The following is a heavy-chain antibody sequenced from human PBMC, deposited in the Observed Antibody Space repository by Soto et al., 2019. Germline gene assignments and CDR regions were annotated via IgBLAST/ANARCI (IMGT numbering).Heavy chain of an antibody. CDR3: ARLRIATNNYMWFDP. Sequence: SETLSLTCTVSGGSISTYYCNWIRQPAGKGLEWIGRIDTSGSTNYNPSLKSRVTMSVDTSENQFSLKLSSVTAADTAVYYCARLRIATNNYMWFDPWGQGILVTVSS. J-gene: IGHJ5*02. V-gene: IGHV4-4*07. CDR2: IDTSGST. D-gene: IGHD2-21*01. CDR1: GGSISTYY.